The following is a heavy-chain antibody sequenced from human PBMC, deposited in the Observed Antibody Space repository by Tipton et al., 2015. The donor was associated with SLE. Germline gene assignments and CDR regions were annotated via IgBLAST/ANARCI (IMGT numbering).Heavy chain of an antibody. V-gene: IGHV4-34*01. CDR1: GGSLSGYW. CDR3: ARDWGGEALDF. D-gene: IGHD2-21*01. Sequence: TLSLTCTVYGGSLSGYWWSWIRQSPGKGLEWIGEIYPTGRTDYNPSLMSRVTISVDTSKSQFSLKLTSVTAADTAVYYCARDWGGEALDFWGQGTLVTVSS. J-gene: IGHJ4*02. CDR2: IYPTGRT.